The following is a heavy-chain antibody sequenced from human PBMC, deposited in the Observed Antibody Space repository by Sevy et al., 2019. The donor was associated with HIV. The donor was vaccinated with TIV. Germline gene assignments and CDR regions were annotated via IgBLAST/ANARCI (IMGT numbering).Heavy chain of an antibody. CDR1: GFTFSSYW. J-gene: IGHJ6*02. Sequence: GGSLRLSCAASGFTFSSYWMSWVRQAPGKGLEWVANIKQDGSEKYYVDSVKGRFTICRDNAKNSLYLQMNSRRAEDTAVYYCARCLGIAAAGDYYYGMGVWGQGTTVTVSS. V-gene: IGHV3-7*01. D-gene: IGHD6-13*01. CDR2: IKQDGSEK. CDR3: ARCLGIAAAGDYYYGMGV.